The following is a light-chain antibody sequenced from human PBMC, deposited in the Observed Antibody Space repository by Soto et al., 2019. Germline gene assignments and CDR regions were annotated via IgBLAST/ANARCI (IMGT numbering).Light chain of an antibody. CDR2: GAS. J-gene: IGKJ5*01. Sequence: EIVLTQSPGTLSLSPGERATLPCRASQSVNSDYLGWFQQKPGQAPRLLIYGASTRATGIPDRFSGSGSGTDFTLTISRLEPEDFAVYYCHHYGGSPITFGQGTRLDI. CDR1: QSVNSDY. V-gene: IGKV3-20*01. CDR3: HHYGGSPIT.